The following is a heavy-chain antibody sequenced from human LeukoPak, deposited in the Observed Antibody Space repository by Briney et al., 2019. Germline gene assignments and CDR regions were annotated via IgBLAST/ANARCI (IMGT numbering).Heavy chain of an antibody. J-gene: IGHJ4*02. CDR3: ARGYYGSGSYSTLFDY. CDR2: IYHSGST. V-gene: IGHV4-61*08. CDR1: GGSISSGGYY. Sequence: SETLSLTCTVSGGSISSGGYYWSWIRQPPGKGLEWIGYIYHSGSTYYNPSLKSRVTISVDTSKNQFSLKLSSVAAAYTAVYYCARGYYGSGSYSTLFDYWGQGTLVTVSS. D-gene: IGHD3-10*01.